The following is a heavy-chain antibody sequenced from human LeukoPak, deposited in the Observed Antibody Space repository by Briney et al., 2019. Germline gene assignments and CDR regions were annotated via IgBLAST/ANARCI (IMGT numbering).Heavy chain of an antibody. CDR1: GGSISSYY. J-gene: IGHJ4*02. V-gene: IGHV4-59*12. CDR3: ARASGYSYGCLDY. D-gene: IGHD5-18*01. Sequence: SETLSLTCTVSGGSISSYYWSWIRQPPGKGLEWIGYIYYSGSTNYNPSLKSRVTISVDTSKNQFSLKLSSVTAADTAVYYCARASGYSYGCLDYWGQGTLVTVSS. CDR2: IYYSGST.